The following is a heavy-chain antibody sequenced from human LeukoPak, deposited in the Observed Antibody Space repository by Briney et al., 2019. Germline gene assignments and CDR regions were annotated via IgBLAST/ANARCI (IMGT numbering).Heavy chain of an antibody. CDR1: GYSISSGYY. CDR3: ARGSKGYYYDLGAFDY. D-gene: IGHD3-22*01. Sequence: PSETLSLTCTVSGYSISSGYYWSWIRQPPGKGLEWIGEINHSGSTNYNPSLKSRVTISVDTSKNQFSLKLSSVTAADTAVYYCARGSKGYYYDLGAFDYWGQGTLVTVSS. CDR2: INHSGST. V-gene: IGHV4-38-2*02. J-gene: IGHJ4*02.